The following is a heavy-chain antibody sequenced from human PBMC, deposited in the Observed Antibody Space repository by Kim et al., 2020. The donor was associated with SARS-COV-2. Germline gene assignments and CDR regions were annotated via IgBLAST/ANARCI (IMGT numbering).Heavy chain of an antibody. V-gene: IGHV3-49*02. D-gene: IGHD6-19*01. Sequence: SGTTEYAASVKGRFSISRDDSKSIAYLQMNSLKTEDTAVYYCTREDSSGWDWGQGTLVTVSP. CDR3: TREDSSGWD. CDR2: SGTT. J-gene: IGHJ4*02.